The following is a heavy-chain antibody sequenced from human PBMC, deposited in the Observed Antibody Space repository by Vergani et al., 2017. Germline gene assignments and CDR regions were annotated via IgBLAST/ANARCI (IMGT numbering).Heavy chain of an antibody. CDR3: ARDFPGPQQD. CDR1: GFTFSSYS. D-gene: IGHD1/OR15-1a*01. J-gene: IGHJ4*02. CDR2: ISSSSSTI. Sequence: EVQLVESGGGLVQPGGSLRLSCAASGFTFSSYSMNWVRQAPGKGLEWVSYISSSSSTIYYADSVKGRFTISRDNSKNTLYLQMNSLRAEDTAVYYCARDFPGPQQDWGQGTLVTVSS. V-gene: IGHV3-48*01.